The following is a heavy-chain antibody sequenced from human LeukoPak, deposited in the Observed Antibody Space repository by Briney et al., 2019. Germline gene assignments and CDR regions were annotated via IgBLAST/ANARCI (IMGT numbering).Heavy chain of an antibody. CDR2: ISWNSGSI. J-gene: IGHJ4*02. D-gene: IGHD3-10*01. CDR3: AKGGYYGSGSYRSGPFDY. CDR1: GFTFDDYA. Sequence: GGSLRLSCAASGFTFDDYAMHWVRQAPGKGLEWVSGISWNSGSIGYADSVKGRFTISRDNAKNSLYLQMNSLRAEDMALYYCAKGGYYGSGSYRSGPFDYWGQGTLVTVSS. V-gene: IGHV3-9*03.